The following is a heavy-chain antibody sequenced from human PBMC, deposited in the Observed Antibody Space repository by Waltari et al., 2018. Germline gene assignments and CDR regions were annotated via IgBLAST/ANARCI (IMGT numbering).Heavy chain of an antibody. CDR3: ARDYYYDSSGYYYAPGY. J-gene: IGHJ4*02. D-gene: IGHD3-22*01. V-gene: IGHV3-21*01. Sequence: EVQLVESGGGLVKPGGSLRLSCAASGFTFSSYSMNWVRQAPGQGLEWVSSISSSSSYIYYADSVKGRFTISRDNAKNSLYLQMNSLRAEDTAVYYCARDYYYDSSGYYYAPGYWGQGTLVTVSS. CDR2: ISSSSSYI. CDR1: GFTFSSYS.